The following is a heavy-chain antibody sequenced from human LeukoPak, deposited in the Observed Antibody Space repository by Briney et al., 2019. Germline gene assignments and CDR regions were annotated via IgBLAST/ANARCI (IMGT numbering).Heavy chain of an antibody. CDR2: IHTTGYT. CDR3: ARAHSGLYLDS. J-gene: IGHJ4*02. D-gene: IGHD2-15*01. Sequence: SETLSLTCTVSGESLGIFYWSWIRQPAGQGLEYIGRIHTTGYTNYKPSLKSRVTMSVDSSKNQFSLTLRSVTATDTAIYYCARAHSGLYLDSWGQGTLVTVSS. V-gene: IGHV4-4*07. CDR1: GESLGIFY.